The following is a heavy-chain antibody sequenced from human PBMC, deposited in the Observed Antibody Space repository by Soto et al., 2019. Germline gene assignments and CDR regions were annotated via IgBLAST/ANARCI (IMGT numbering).Heavy chain of an antibody. CDR2: ISSSSIYI. D-gene: IGHD3-22*01. J-gene: IGHJ4*02. CDR3: ARGRSVRRYYDSSGYTRDFGY. Sequence: KPWGSLRLSCAASGFTFSSYIMNWVRQAPGNGLEWVSSISSSSIYIYYADSVKGRFTISRDNAKNSLYLQMNSLRAEDTAVYYCARGRSVRRYYDSSGYTRDFGYWGPGPLLTV. V-gene: IGHV3-21*01. CDR1: GFTFSSYI.